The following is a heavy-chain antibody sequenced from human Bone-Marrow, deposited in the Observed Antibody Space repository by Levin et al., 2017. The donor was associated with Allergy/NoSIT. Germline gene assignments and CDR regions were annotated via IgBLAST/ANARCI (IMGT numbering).Heavy chain of an antibody. D-gene: IGHD5/OR15-5a*01. CDR1: GDSISRYY. Sequence: SQTLSLTCTVSGDSISRYYWTWIRQPPGKGLEWIGYSFYSGITNYSPSLKSRVSISIDMSKNQFSLTLNSVTAADTAVYFCAGGFSVYDPLDYWGQGTLVSVSS. CDR2: SFYSGIT. V-gene: IGHV4-59*01. J-gene: IGHJ4*02. CDR3: AGGFSVYDPLDY.